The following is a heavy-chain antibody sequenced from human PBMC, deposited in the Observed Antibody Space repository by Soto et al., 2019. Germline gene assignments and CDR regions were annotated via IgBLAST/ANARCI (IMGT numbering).Heavy chain of an antibody. J-gene: IGHJ3*02. CDR2: ISSSGSTI. Sequence: GGSLRLSCAASGFTFSDYYMSWIRQSPGKGLEWVSYISSSGSTIYYADSVKGRFTISRDNAKNSLYLQMNSLRAEDTAVYYCARGLGYSSGWYVGGAFYIWGQGTMVTVS. V-gene: IGHV3-11*01. CDR3: ARGLGYSSGWYVGGAFYI. CDR1: GFTFSDYY. D-gene: IGHD6-19*01.